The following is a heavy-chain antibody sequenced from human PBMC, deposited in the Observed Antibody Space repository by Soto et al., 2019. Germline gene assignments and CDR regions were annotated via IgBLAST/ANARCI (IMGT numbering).Heavy chain of an antibody. J-gene: IGHJ3*01. CDR1: GYTFSSYG. D-gene: IGHD3-16*01. V-gene: IGHV1-18*04. CDR2: ISGYNGNR. Sequence: ASVKVSCKASGYTFSSYGISRVRQAPGQGLEWMGWISGYNGNRKYAEKVLGRVTMTTDTSTSTAYMELRSLRSDDTAVYYCAREGLRLGDYDAFDFWGQGTMVTVSS. CDR3: AREGLRLGDYDAFDF.